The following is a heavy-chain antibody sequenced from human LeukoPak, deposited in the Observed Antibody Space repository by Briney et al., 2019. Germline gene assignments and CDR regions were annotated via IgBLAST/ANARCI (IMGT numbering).Heavy chain of an antibody. CDR2: ISAYNGNT. V-gene: IGHV1-18*01. D-gene: IGHD6-13*01. CDR1: GYTFTSYG. CDR3: ARDLDVAAASGY. J-gene: IGHJ4*02. Sequence: ASVKVSCKASGYTFTSYGISWVRQAPGQGLEWTGWISAYNGNTNYAQKLQGRVTLTTDTITSTAYMELRSLISDDAAVYYCARDLDVAAASGYWGQGTLVTVSS.